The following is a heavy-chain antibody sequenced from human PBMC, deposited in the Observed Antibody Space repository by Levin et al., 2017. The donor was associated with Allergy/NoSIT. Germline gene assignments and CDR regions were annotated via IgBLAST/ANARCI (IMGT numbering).Heavy chain of an antibody. J-gene: IGHJ6*02. Sequence: GESLKISCAASGFTFSSYAMSWVRQAPGKGLEWVSAISGSGGSTYYADSVKGRFTISRDNSKNTLYLQMNSLRAEDTAVYYCAKSLGYCSSTSCRDYYYYGMDVWGQGTTVTVSS. D-gene: IGHD2-2*01. CDR3: AKSLGYCSSTSCRDYYYYGMDV. CDR2: ISGSGGST. V-gene: IGHV3-23*01. CDR1: GFTFSSYA.